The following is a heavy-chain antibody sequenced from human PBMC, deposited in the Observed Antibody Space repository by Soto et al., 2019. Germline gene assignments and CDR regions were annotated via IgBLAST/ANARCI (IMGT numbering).Heavy chain of an antibody. J-gene: IGHJ6*02. D-gene: IGHD3-10*02. CDR3: ASVRGGYYYAMDV. CDR2: IYHSGST. CDR1: GGSISSGGYS. V-gene: IGHV4-30-2*01. Sequence: SETLSLTCTVSGGSISSGGYSWSWIRQPPGKGLEWIGYIYHSGSTYYNPSLKSRVTISVDRSKNQFSLKLSSVTAADTAVYYCASVRGGYYYAMDVWGQGTTVTVSS.